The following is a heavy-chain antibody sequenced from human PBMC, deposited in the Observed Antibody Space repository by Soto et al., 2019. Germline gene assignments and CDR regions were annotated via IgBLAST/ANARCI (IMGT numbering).Heavy chain of an antibody. CDR1: GDSISSSKYF. V-gene: IGHV4-39*01. D-gene: IGHD6-19*01. J-gene: IGHJ4*02. CDR3: ARRYGWLYFDY. CDR2: IFYSGST. Sequence: PSETLSLTCTVSGDSISSSKYFLGWIRQPPGKGLEWIGTIFYSGSTYYNPSLKSRVTISVDTSKNQFSLRLISVTAADTALYYCARRYGWLYFDYWGQGSLVTVSS.